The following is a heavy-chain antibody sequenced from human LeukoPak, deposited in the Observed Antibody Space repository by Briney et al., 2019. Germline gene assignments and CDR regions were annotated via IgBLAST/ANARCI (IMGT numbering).Heavy chain of an antibody. Sequence: PSETLSLTCTVSGGSISSYYWSWIRQPPGKGLEWIGYIYYSGSTNYNPSLKSRVTISVDTSKNQFSLKLSSVTAADTAVYYCARGSFDGTGAYYFDYWGQGTLVTVSS. J-gene: IGHJ4*02. CDR3: ARGSFDGTGAYYFDY. V-gene: IGHV4-59*08. D-gene: IGHD1-1*01. CDR2: IYYSGST. CDR1: GGSISSYY.